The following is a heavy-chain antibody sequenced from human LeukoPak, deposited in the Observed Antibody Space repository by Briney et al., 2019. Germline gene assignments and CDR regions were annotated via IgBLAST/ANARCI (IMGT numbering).Heavy chain of an antibody. CDR2: ISSSSTI. Sequence: GGSLRLSCAASGFTFSSYSMNWVRQAPGKGLEWVSYISSSSTIYYADSVKGRFTISRDNAKNSLYLQMNSLRAEDTAVYYCAKDQYYYGSGSPLDYWGQGTLVTVSS. CDR3: AKDQYYYGSGSPLDY. V-gene: IGHV3-48*01. CDR1: GFTFSSYS. D-gene: IGHD3-10*01. J-gene: IGHJ4*02.